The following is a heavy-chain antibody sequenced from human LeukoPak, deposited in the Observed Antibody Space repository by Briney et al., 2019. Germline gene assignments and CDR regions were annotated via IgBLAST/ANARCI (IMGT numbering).Heavy chain of an antibody. CDR1: GGTFSSYA. J-gene: IGHJ4*02. CDR2: IIPIFGTA. Sequence: SVKVFCKASGGTFSSYAISWVRQAPGQGLEWMGRIIPIFGTANYAQKFLGRVTITTDESTSTAYMELSSLRSEDTAVYYCARLGAVADNFDYWGQGTLVTVSS. CDR3: ARLGAVADNFDY. D-gene: IGHD6-19*01. V-gene: IGHV1-69*05.